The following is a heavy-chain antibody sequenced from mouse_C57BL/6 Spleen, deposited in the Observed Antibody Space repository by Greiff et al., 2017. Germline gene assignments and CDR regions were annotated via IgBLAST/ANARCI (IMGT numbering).Heavy chain of an antibody. V-gene: IGHV1-69*01. CDR3: ARNGSNYLDY. Sequence: QVQLQQPGAELVMPGASVKLSCKASGYTFTSYWMHWVKQRPGQGLEWLGEIDPSDSYTNYNQKFKSKFTLTVDKSASTAYMQLSSLTTENSAVYYCARNGSNYLDYWGQGTTLTVSS. CDR1: GYTFTSYW. D-gene: IGHD1-1*01. CDR2: IDPSDSYT. J-gene: IGHJ2*01.